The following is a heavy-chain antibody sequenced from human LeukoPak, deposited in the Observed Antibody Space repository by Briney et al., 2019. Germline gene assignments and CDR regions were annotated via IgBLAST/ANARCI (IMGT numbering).Heavy chain of an antibody. CDR2: ISSSSSYI. CDR1: GFTFSSYS. CDR3: ARVRSSSSGTYFDY. D-gene: IGHD6-6*01. J-gene: IGHJ4*02. Sequence: PGGSLRLSCAASGFTFSSYSMNWVRQAPGKGLEWVSSISSSSSYIYYADSVKGRFTISRDNAKNSLYLQMNSLRAEDTAVYYCARVRSSSSGTYFDYWGQGTQVTVSS. V-gene: IGHV3-21*01.